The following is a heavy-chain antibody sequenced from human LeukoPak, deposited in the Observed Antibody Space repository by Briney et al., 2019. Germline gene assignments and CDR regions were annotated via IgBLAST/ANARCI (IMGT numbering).Heavy chain of an antibody. J-gene: IGHJ5*02. CDR2: ISGSGGST. D-gene: IGHD6-19*01. CDR1: GFTFSSYA. V-gene: IGHV3-23*01. CDR3: AKGRSSAWYELTFDP. Sequence: PGGSLRLSCAASGFTFSSYAMSWVRQAPGKGLEWVSAISGSGGSTYYADSVKGRFTISRDNSKNTLYLQMNSLRAEDTAVYYCAKGRSSAWYELTFDPWGQGTLVTVSS.